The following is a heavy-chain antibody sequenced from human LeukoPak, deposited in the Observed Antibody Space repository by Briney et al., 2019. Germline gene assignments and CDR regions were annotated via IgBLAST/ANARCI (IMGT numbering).Heavy chain of an antibody. D-gene: IGHD6-19*01. CDR3: ARDGTGWYSVVRYFDY. J-gene: IGHJ4*02. Sequence: ASVKVSCKASGYTFTSYGISWVRQAPGQGLEWMGWISAYNGNTNYAQKLQGRVTMTTDTSTSTAYMELRSLRSDDTAVYHCARDGTGWYSVVRYFDYWGRGTLVTVSS. CDR1: GYTFTSYG. V-gene: IGHV1-18*01. CDR2: ISAYNGNT.